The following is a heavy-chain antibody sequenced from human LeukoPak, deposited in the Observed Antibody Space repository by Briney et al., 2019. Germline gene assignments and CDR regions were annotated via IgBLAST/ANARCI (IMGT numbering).Heavy chain of an antibody. Sequence: GGSLRLFCAASGFTFSSYGMHWVRQAPGKGLEWVAVISYDGSNKYYADSVKGRFTISRDNSKNTLYLQMNSLRAEDTAVYYCAKDFARFGELFLVFDYWGQGTLVTVSS. V-gene: IGHV3-30*18. CDR2: ISYDGSNK. CDR3: AKDFARFGELFLVFDY. J-gene: IGHJ4*02. D-gene: IGHD3-10*01. CDR1: GFTFSSYG.